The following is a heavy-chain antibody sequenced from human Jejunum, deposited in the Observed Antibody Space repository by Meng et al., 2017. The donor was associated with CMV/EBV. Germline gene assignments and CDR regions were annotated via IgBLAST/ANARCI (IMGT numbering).Heavy chain of an antibody. CDR2: INPNSGAT. V-gene: IGHV1-2*04. CDR1: GYSFISYY. CDR3: ARAIGGNYVDS. J-gene: IGHJ4*02. Sequence: SCKASGYSFISYYLHWVRQAPGQGLEWMGWINPNSGATRYSQKFQDWVTMTRDTSISTAYMELSGLKSDDTAVYYCARAIGGNYVDSWGQGTLVTVSS. D-gene: IGHD3-3*01.